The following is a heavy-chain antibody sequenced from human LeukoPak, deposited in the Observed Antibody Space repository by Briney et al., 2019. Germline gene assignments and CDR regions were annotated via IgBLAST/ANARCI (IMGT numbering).Heavy chain of an antibody. CDR2: IIPILGIA. Sequence: ASVKVSCKASGGTFSSYAISWVRQAPGQGLEWMGRIIPILGIANYAQKFQGRVTITADKSTSTAYMELSSLRSEDTAVYYCGGGYYDSSGYYPRSPFDYWGQGTLVTVPS. CDR1: GGTFSSYA. V-gene: IGHV1-69*04. D-gene: IGHD3-22*01. CDR3: GGGYYDSSGYYPRSPFDY. J-gene: IGHJ4*02.